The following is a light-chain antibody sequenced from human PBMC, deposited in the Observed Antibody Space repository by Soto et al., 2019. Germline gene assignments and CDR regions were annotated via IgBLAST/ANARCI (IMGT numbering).Light chain of an antibody. J-gene: IGLJ2*01. CDR3: AAWDDSLNGRL. CDR1: SSNIGGNF. CDR2: RNN. Sequence: QSVLTQPPSASGTPGLRVTISCSGSSSNIGGNFVFWYQQLPGTAPKLLIYRNNQRPSGVPDRFSGSKSGTSASLAISGLRSEDEADYYCAAWDDSLNGRLFGGGTKLTVL. V-gene: IGLV1-47*01.